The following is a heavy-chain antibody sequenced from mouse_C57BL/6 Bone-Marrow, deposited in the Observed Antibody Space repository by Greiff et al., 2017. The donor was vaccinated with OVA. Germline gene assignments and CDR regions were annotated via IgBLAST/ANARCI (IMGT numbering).Heavy chain of an antibody. CDR3: ARSTSYPNYYAMDY. V-gene: IGHV2-6*03. CDR1: GFSLTSYG. J-gene: IGHJ4*01. D-gene: IGHD1-1*01. CDR2: IWSDGST. Sequence: VMLVESGPGLVAPSQSLSITCTVSGFSLTSYGVHWVRQPPGKGLEWLVVIWSDGSTTYNSALKSRLSISKDNSKSQVFLKMNSLQTDDTAMYYCARSTSYPNYYAMDYWGQGTSVTVSS.